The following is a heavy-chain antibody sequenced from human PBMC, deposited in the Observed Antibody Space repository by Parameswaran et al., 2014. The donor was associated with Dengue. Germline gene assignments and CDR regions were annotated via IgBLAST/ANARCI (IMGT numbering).Heavy chain of an antibody. D-gene: IGHD2-2*01. CDR2: ISSSSSTI. CDR3: AREDSAIVVVPVDY. V-gene: IGHV3-48*02. J-gene: IGHJ4*02. Sequence: VRQMPGKGRGVGFVYISSSSSTIYYADSVKGRFTISRDNAKNSLYLQMNSLRDEDTAVYYCAREDSAIVVVPVDYWGQGTLVTVSS.